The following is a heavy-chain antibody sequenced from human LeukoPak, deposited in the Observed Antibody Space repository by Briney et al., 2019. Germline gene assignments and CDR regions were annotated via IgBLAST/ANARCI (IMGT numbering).Heavy chain of an antibody. Sequence: GGSLRLSCAASGFTFSSYGMHWVRQAPGQGLEWMGWINPNSGNTGYAQKFQGRVTMTRNTSISTAYMELSSLRSEDTAVYYCARVNWDYGDYGKPRFDPWGQGTLVTVSS. CDR1: GFTFSSYG. CDR2: INPNSGNT. CDR3: ARVNWDYGDYGKPRFDP. D-gene: IGHD4-17*01. V-gene: IGHV1-8*02. J-gene: IGHJ5*02.